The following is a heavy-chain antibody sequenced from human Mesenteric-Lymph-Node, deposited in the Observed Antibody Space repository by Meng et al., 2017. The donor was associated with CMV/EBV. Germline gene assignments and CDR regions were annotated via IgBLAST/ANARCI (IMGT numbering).Heavy chain of an antibody. CDR3: ARDSSRGGLFDY. V-gene: IGHV3-74*01. D-gene: IGHD6-6*01. J-gene: IGHJ4*02. CDR2: INSGGSSI. Sequence: CVASGFVFSANWMHWVRQTPKKGLEWVSRINSGGSSITYADSVKGRFTISRDNAKNTLYLQMNDLRAEDTAVYYCARDSSRGGLFDYWGQGTLVTVSS. CDR1: GFVFSANW.